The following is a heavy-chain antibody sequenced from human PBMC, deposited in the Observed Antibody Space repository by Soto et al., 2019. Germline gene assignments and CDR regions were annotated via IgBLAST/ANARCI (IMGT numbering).Heavy chain of an antibody. D-gene: IGHD6-13*01. CDR3: ARDRRTIIAAAGRVLINDAFDI. CDR1: GFTFSSYW. CDR2: IKQDGSEK. V-gene: IGHV3-7*05. J-gene: IGHJ3*02. Sequence: GGSLRLSCAASGFTFSSYWMSWVRQAPGKGLEWVANIKQDGSEKYYVDSVKGRFTISRDNAKNSLYLQMNSLRAEDTAVYYCARDRRTIIAAAGRVLINDAFDIWGQGTMVTVSS.